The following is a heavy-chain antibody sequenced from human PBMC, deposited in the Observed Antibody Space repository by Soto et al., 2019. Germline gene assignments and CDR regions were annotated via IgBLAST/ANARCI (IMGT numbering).Heavy chain of an antibody. Sequence: GGSLRLSCAASGFTFSSYGMHWVRQAPGKGLEWVAVISYDGSNKYYADSVKGRFTTSRDNSKNTLYLQMSSLRAEDTAVYYCVKDGSSGWPYFYDMDVWGQGTTVTVSS. D-gene: IGHD6-19*01. V-gene: IGHV3-30*18. CDR1: GFTFSSYG. CDR2: ISYDGSNK. J-gene: IGHJ6*02. CDR3: VKDGSSGWPYFYDMDV.